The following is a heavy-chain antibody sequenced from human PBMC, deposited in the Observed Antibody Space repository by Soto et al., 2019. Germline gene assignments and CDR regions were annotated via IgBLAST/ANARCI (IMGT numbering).Heavy chain of an antibody. J-gene: IGHJ5*02. D-gene: IGHD6-6*01. V-gene: IGHV4-31*03. CDR1: GGSISSDGYY. Sequence: PSETLSLTCTVSGGSISSDGYYWGWIRQHPGKGLEWIGYIYYSGTTYYNPSLKSRVSISLDTSKNQFSLKLSSVTAADTAVYYCAGKYSSSNNWFGPWGQGTLVTVSS. CDR2: IYYSGTT. CDR3: AGKYSSSNNWFGP.